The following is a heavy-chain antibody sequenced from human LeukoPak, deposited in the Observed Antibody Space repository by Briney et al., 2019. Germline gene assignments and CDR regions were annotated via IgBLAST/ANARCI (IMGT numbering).Heavy chain of an antibody. CDR3: ARDMAAAGDLNFDY. J-gene: IGHJ4*02. D-gene: IGHD6-13*01. CDR2: ISSSGSTI. V-gene: IGHV3-48*03. CDR1: GFTFSSYE. Sequence: PGGSLRLSCAASGFTFSSYEMNWVRQAPGKGLEWVSYISSSGSTIYYADSVKGRFTISRDNAKNSLYLQMNSLRAEDTAVYYCARDMAAAGDLNFDYWGQGTLVTVSS.